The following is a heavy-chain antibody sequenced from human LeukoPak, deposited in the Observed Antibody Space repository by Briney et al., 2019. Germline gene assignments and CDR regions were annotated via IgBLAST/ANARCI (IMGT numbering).Heavy chain of an antibody. J-gene: IGHJ4*02. Sequence: SETLSLTCTASGGSVSSGSYYWSWIRQPPGKGLEWIGYINYSGSTNYNPSLKSRVTISVDTSKKQFSLKLSSVTAADTAVYYCARGGGSGWYDDHWGQGTLVTVSS. D-gene: IGHD6-19*01. CDR3: ARGGGSGWYDDH. V-gene: IGHV4-61*01. CDR2: INYSGST. CDR1: GGSVSSGSYY.